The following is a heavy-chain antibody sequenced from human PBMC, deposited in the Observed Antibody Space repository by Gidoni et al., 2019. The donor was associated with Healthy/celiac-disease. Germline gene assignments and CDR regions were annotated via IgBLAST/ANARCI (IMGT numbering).Heavy chain of an antibody. V-gene: IGHV3-74*01. CDR2: INSDGSST. J-gene: IGHJ6*02. Sequence: EVQLVESGGGLVQPGGSLRLSCAASGFTFSSYWMHWVRQAPGKGLVWVSRINSDGSSTSYADSVKGRFTISRDNAKNTLYLQMNSLRAEDTAVYYCATGGMATIDYYYYYGMDVWGQGTTVTVSS. CDR1: GFTFSSYW. D-gene: IGHD5-12*01. CDR3: ATGGMATIDYYYYYGMDV.